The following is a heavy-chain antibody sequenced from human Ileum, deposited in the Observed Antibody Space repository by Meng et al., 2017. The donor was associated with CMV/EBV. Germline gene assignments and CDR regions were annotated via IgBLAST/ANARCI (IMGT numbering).Heavy chain of an antibody. CDR3: ARGLPITIFGVVIYRPLNWFDP. J-gene: IGHJ5*02. V-gene: IGHV4-39*07. CDR1: GGSISSSSYY. D-gene: IGHD3-3*01. CDR2: IYYSGST. Sequence: SETLSLTCTVSGGSISSSSYYWGWIRQPPGKGLEWIGSIYYSGSTYYNPSLKSRVTISVDTSKNQFSLKLSSVTAADTAVYYCARGLPITIFGVVIYRPLNWFDPWGQGTLVTVSS.